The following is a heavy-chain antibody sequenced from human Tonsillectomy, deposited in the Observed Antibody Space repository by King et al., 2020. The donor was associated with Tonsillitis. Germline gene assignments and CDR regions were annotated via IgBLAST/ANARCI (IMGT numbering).Heavy chain of an antibody. CDR3: ARDFSAGDSVFVY. CDR1: GFTVSFKC. CDR2: IYSDGTT. D-gene: IGHD5-18*01. Sequence: VQLVESGGGLVQPGGSLRLSCEVSGFTVSFKCMAWVRQAPGKALECVSIIYSDGTTYYADSVKGRFTVSRDNSRNTLHLQINSLRVEDSAVYYCARDFSAGDSVFVYGGQGTLVTVSS. V-gene: IGHV3-66*01. J-gene: IGHJ4*02.